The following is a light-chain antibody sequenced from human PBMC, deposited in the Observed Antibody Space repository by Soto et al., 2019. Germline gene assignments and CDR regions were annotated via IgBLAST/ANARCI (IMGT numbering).Light chain of an antibody. J-gene: IGKJ1*01. Sequence: EKVMTQSPATLSMSPGERATLSCRASQSVNNFLAWYQQKPGQAPRLLIYGASTRATGIPARFSGSGSGTEFTLTISSLQSEDFAVYYCQQYSNGPSWTFGQGTKVEVK. CDR2: GAS. V-gene: IGKV3-15*01. CDR1: QSVNNF. CDR3: QQYSNGPSWT.